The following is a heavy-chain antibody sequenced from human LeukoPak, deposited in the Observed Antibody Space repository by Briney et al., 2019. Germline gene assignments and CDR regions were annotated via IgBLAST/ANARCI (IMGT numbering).Heavy chain of an antibody. Sequence: GGSLRLSCAASGFTFSSYAMSWVRQAPGKGLEWVSAISGSGGSTYYADSVKGRFTISRDNSKNTLYLQMNSLRAADTAVYYCARVSSPSPSDTAMDIGYWGQGTLVTVFS. CDR3: ARVSSPSPSDTAMDIGY. V-gene: IGHV3-23*01. D-gene: IGHD5-18*01. CDR1: GFTFSSYA. CDR2: ISGSGGST. J-gene: IGHJ4*02.